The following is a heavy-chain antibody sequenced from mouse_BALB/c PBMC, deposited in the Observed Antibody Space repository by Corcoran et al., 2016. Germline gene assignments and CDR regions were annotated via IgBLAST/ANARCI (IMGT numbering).Heavy chain of an antibody. D-gene: IGHD4-1*01. Sequence: EDQLQQSGAELVQPGAAVKLSYTASDFNIKDNNMHWVKQRPEQGLEWIGRIDPANGNTKYDTKFQGKATITADTSSNSAYLQLSSLTSEDTAVYYCANWDWYFDVWGAGTTVTVSS. CDR3: ANWDWYFDV. J-gene: IGHJ1*01. CDR2: IDPANGNT. V-gene: IGHV14-3*02. CDR1: DFNIKDNN.